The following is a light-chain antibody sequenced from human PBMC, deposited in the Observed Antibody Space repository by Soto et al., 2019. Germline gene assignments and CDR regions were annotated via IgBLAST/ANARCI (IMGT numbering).Light chain of an antibody. CDR3: LQATHWPWT. J-gene: IGKJ1*01. CDR1: QGLVYEDGNTY. Sequence: DVVMTQSPLSLPVTLGQPASISCRSSQGLVYEDGNTYLNWFQQRPGQSPRRLIYWVSNRDSGVPDRFSGSGSGSDFTLKISRVEAEDVGLYYCLQATHWPWTFGQGTKVEIK. CDR2: WVS. V-gene: IGKV2-30*01.